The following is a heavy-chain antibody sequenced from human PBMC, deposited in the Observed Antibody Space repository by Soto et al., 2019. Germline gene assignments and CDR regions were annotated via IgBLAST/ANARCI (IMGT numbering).Heavy chain of an antibody. J-gene: IGHJ5*02. CDR2: IIPIFGTP. CDR1: GGTFSSYA. Sequence: GASVKVSCKASGGTFSSYAISWVRQAPGQGLEWMGGIIPIFGTPNYAQKFQGRVTMTRDTSTSTVYMELSSLRSEDTAVYYCARYSSSSQYNWFDPWAREPWSPSPQ. D-gene: IGHD6-6*01. CDR3: ARYSSSSQYNWFDP. V-gene: IGHV1-69*05.